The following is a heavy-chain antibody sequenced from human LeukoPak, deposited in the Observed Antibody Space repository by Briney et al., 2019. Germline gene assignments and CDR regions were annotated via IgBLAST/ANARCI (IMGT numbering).Heavy chain of an antibody. CDR3: AKGGDFWSGLNWFTP. Sequence: GGSLRLSCSTSGFSFSNYGMHWVRQAPGKGLEWVAFIRYDATIKSYADSVKGRFTISRDNSKNTLYLQMNSLRAEDTAVYYCAKGGDFWSGLNWFTPGAREPWSPSPQ. J-gene: IGHJ5*02. D-gene: IGHD3-3*01. V-gene: IGHV3-30*02. CDR2: IRYDATIK. CDR1: GFSFSNYG.